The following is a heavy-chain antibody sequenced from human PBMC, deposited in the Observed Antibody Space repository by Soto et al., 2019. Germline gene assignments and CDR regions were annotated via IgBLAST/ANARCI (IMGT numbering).Heavy chain of an antibody. J-gene: IGHJ5*02. CDR1: GFTFSSYY. D-gene: IGHD3-16*02. Sequence: GGSLRLSCAASGFTFSSYYMHWVRQAPGKGLEWVAVISYDGSNKYYADSVKGRFTISRDNSKNTLYLQMNSLTAEDTAVYYCAKREYDYVWGSYRQNWFDPWGQGTLVTVSS. CDR2: ISYDGSNK. V-gene: IGHV3-30*18. CDR3: AKREYDYVWGSYRQNWFDP.